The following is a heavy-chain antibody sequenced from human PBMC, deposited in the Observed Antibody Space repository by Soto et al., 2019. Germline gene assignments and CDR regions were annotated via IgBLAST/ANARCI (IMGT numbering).Heavy chain of an antibody. V-gene: IGHV1-69*13. CDR2: IIPIFGTA. Sequence: ASVKVSCKASGGTFSSYAISWVRQAPGQGLEWMGGIIPIFGTANYAQKFQGRVKITADESTSTAYMELSSLRSEDTAVCYCARGATGAFDICGQGSMVTVSS. D-gene: IGHD3-10*01. J-gene: IGHJ3*02. CDR3: ARGATGAFDI. CDR1: GGTFSSYA.